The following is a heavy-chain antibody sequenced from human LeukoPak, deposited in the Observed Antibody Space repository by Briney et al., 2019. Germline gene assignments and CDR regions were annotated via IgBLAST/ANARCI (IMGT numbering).Heavy chain of an antibody. CDR3: ARRKEFWFGELNFIDY. CDR1: GYSFTSYW. V-gene: IGHV5-51*01. J-gene: IGHJ4*02. D-gene: IGHD3-10*01. Sequence: PGESLKISCKGSGYSFTSYWIGWVRQMPGKGLEWMGIIYPGDSDTRYSPSFQGQVTISADKSISTAYLQWSSLKASDTAMYYCARRKEFWFGELNFIDYWGQGTLVTVSS. CDR2: IYPGDSDT.